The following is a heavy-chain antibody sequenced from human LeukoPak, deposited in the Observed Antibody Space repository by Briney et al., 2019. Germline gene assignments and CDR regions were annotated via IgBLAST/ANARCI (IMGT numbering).Heavy chain of an antibody. CDR1: GYSISSGYY. D-gene: IGHD6-13*01. J-gene: IGHJ4*02. CDR3: ARGVAAAGATREYYFDY. Sequence: SETLSLTCAVSGYSISSGYYWGWIRQPPGKGLEWMGSIYHSGSTYYNPSLKSRVTISVDTSKNQFSLKLSSVTAADTAVYYCARGVAAAGATREYYFDYWGQGTLVTVSS. CDR2: IYHSGST. V-gene: IGHV4-38-2*01.